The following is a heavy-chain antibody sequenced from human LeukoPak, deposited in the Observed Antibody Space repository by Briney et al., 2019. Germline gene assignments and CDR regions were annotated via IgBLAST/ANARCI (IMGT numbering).Heavy chain of an antibody. CDR2: ISSSGEST. V-gene: IGHV3-23*01. J-gene: IGHJ4*02. CDR3: AKSGRGWDPTCGCCTNGHLEVDY. D-gene: IGHD2-8*01. Sequence: GSLRLSCAASGFTFSNYDMSWVRQAPGKGLEWVSAISSSGESTYYADSVRGRFTISRDNSKNTLYLQMNSLRAEDTAVYYCAKSGRGWDPTCGCCTNGHLEVDYWGQGTLVTVSS. CDR1: GFTFSNYD.